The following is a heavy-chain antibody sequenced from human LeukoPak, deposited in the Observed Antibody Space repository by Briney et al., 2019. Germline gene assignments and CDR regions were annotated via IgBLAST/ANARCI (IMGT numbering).Heavy chain of an antibody. CDR3: AKEGSSWYPFDH. CDR1: GFTSSCSA. J-gene: IGHJ4*02. Sequence: GGSLRLSCAASGFTSSCSAMGWVRQAPGKGLEWVSSISGSGGNTYYTESVKGRFAISRDNSKKTLYLQMNSLRGEDTALYYCAKEGSSWYPFDHWGQGTLVTVSS. CDR2: ISGSGGNT. V-gene: IGHV3-23*01. D-gene: IGHD6-13*01.